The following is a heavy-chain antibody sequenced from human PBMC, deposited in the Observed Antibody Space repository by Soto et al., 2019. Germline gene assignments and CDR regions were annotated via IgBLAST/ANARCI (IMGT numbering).Heavy chain of an antibody. Sequence: QVQVVQSGAEVKKPGSSVKVSCKVSGGIFTNNAISWVRQAPGQGLEWLGGVIPLFDTAYYAQIFRGRLRLSADGATTPAYMGLSGLTSADTAVYFCATGGHNDGYTFYLGMDVWGQGTTVTVS. CDR3: ATGGHNDGYTFYLGMDV. CDR2: VIPLFDTA. D-gene: IGHD5-18*01. CDR1: GGIFTNNA. J-gene: IGHJ6*02. V-gene: IGHV1-69*01.